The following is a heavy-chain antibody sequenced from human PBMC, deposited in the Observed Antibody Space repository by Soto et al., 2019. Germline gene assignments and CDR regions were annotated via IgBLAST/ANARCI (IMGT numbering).Heavy chain of an antibody. D-gene: IGHD2-21*01. CDR1: GGSISADY. J-gene: IGHJ3*02. CDR3: ASEGAGRAPINI. CDR2: VSYPATT. Sequence: PSGTLSLTCKISGGSISADYWTWIRHSPGNGLDRIGSVSYPATTTYIPPLNSRVPISVDTHKHQSSLNLGSVTAADTAMYYCASEGAGRAPINICGPGTMVTVS. V-gene: IGHV4-59*01.